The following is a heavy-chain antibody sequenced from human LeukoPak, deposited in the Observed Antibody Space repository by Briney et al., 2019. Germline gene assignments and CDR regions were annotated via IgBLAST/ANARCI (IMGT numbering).Heavy chain of an antibody. D-gene: IGHD3-10*01. CDR2: IVDGSGNT. Sequence: SLKVSCKASGFTFTSSTIPWVRQARGQRLGGLGWIVDGSGNTNYAQKFQERVIITRDMSTTTVYMELSSLRSEDTAVYYCAGTPWFGELTLDYWGQGTLVTVSS. CDR1: GFTFTSST. J-gene: IGHJ4*02. V-gene: IGHV1-58*02. CDR3: AGTPWFGELTLDY.